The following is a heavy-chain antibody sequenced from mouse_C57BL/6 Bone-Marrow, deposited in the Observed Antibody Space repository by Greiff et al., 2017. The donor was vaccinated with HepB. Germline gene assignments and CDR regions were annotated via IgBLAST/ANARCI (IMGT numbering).Heavy chain of an antibody. CDR1: GYAFSSSW. Sequence: QVQLQQSGPELVKPGASVKISCKASGYAFSSSWMNWVKQRPGKGLEWIGRIYPGDGDTNYNGKFKGKDTLTADKSSSTAYMQLSSLTSEDSAVYICAHYCQGTYWGQGTLVTVSA. V-gene: IGHV1-82*01. J-gene: IGHJ3*01. D-gene: IGHD1-1*02. CDR3: AHYCQGTY. CDR2: IYPGDGDT.